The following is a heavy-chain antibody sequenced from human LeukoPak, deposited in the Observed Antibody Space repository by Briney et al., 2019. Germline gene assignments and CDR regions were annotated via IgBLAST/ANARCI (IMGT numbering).Heavy chain of an antibody. CDR1: GYTFTGYY. Sequence: ASVQVSCKASGYTFTGYYMHWVRQAPGQGLEWMGRINPNSGGTNYAQKFQGRVTMTRDTSISTAYMELSRLRSDDTAVYYCARANTDYYYGMDVWGQGTTVTVSS. V-gene: IGHV1-2*06. J-gene: IGHJ6*02. D-gene: IGHD2-2*02. CDR2: INPNSGGT. CDR3: ARANTDYYYGMDV.